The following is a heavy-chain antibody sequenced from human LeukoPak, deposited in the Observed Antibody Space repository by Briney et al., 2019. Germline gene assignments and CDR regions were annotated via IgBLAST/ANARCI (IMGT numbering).Heavy chain of an antibody. CDR3: ARATRSYYYGSGSYFISGAFDI. D-gene: IGHD3-10*01. Sequence: GGSLRLSCAASGFTFSSYSMNWVRQAPGKGLEWVSSISGSSSYIYYADSVKGRFTISRHNAKNSLYLQMNSLRAEDTAVYYCARATRSYYYGSGSYFISGAFDIWGQGTMVTVSS. CDR1: GFTFSSYS. V-gene: IGHV3-21*04. J-gene: IGHJ3*02. CDR2: ISGSSSYI.